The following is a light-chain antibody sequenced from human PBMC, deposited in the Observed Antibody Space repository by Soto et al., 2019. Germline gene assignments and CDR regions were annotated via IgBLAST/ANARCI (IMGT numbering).Light chain of an antibody. CDR3: QQRSNWPLT. V-gene: IGKV3-11*01. J-gene: IGKJ4*01. CDR2: DTS. Sequence: EIVLTQSPATLSLSPGERAILSCRASQSVSSYLAWYQQKPGQAPRLLMYDTSNRATGIPARFSGSGSGTDFTLTISSLEPEDFAVYYCQQRSNWPLTFGGGIKVEIK. CDR1: QSVSSY.